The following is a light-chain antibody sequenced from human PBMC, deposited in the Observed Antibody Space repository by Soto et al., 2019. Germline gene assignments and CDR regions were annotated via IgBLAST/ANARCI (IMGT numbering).Light chain of an antibody. Sequence: EIVLTQSPGTLSLSPGERATLSCRASQGVSSSYLAWYQQKPGQPPRLLIYGASSRATGIPDRFSGSGSGTDFSLTITRPEPEDFAVYYCQHYRTSFGGGTQVEIK. CDR2: GAS. J-gene: IGKJ4*01. CDR1: QGVSSSY. CDR3: QHYRTS. V-gene: IGKV3-20*01.